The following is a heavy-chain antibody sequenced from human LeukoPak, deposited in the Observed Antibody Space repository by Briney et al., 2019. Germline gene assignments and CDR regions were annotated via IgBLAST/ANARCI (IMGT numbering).Heavy chain of an antibody. CDR3: ARRGYSSSRHYYYMDV. J-gene: IGHJ6*03. Sequence: PSETLSLTCAVSGYSISSGYYWGWIRPPPGKGLEWIGSIYHSGSTYYNPSLKSRVTISVDTSKNQFSLKLSSVTAADTAVYCCARRGYSSSRHYYYMDVWGKGTTVTVSS. CDR2: IYHSGST. CDR1: GYSISSGYY. V-gene: IGHV4-38-2*01. D-gene: IGHD6-13*01.